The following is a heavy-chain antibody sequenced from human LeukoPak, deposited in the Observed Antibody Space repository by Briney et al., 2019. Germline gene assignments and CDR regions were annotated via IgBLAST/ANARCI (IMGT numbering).Heavy chain of an antibody. J-gene: IGHJ4*02. V-gene: IGHV3-64*02. CDR3: ARSPGPANYFDY. Sequence: GGSLRLSCAASGFTFSTYTMHWVRQAPGKGLEYVPTITSNGGFTYYADSVKGRFTISRDNSKNTLYLQMGSLRAEDMAVYYCARSPGPANYFDYWGQGTLVTVSS. CDR1: GFTFSTYT. CDR2: ITSNGGFT.